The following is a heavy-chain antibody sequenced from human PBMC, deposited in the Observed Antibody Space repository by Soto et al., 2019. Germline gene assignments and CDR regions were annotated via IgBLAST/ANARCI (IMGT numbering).Heavy chain of an antibody. CDR2: FDPEGGEA. Sequence: ASVKVSCKISGHTLTELSIHWVRQAPGKGLEWMGGFDPEGGEAIYAQKWHGRVTVTEDTVTGTAYMEMRSLTSDDTAVYYCARDPEYLSDATAVPESASFDYWGQGTLVTVSS. V-gene: IGHV1-24*01. D-gene: IGHD1-1*01. CDR1: GHTLTELS. J-gene: IGHJ4*02. CDR3: ARDPEYLSDATAVPESASFDY.